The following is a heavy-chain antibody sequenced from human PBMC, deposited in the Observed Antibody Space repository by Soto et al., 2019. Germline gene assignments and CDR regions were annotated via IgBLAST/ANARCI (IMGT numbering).Heavy chain of an antibody. Sequence: SQTLSLTCAISGDSVSSNSAAWNWIRQSPSRGLEWLGRTYYRSKWTNDYAVSVKSRITINPDTSKNQFSLQLNSVTPEDTAVYYCAREGGIVVVPAAIFFDYWGQGTLVTVSS. CDR2: TYYRSKWTN. CDR3: AREGGIVVVPAAIFFDY. V-gene: IGHV6-1*01. J-gene: IGHJ4*02. CDR1: GDSVSSNSAA. D-gene: IGHD2-2*02.